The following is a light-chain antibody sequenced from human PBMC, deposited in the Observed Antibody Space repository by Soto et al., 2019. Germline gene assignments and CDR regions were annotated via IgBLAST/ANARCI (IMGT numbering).Light chain of an antibody. CDR3: QQRMNSPLT. CDR1: QTVSSY. CDR2: DAS. J-gene: IGKJ5*01. V-gene: IGKV3-11*01. Sequence: EIVLTQSPGTLSLSRGERATLSCRASQTVSSYLLWYQQKPGQAARLLIYDASNRAAGTPARFSGSGYETAFTLTISSLEPEDFAVYYCQQRMNSPLTFGQGTRLEIK.